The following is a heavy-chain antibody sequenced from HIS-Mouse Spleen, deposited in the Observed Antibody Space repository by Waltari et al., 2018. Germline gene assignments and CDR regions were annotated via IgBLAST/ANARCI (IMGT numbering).Heavy chain of an antibody. V-gene: IGHV4-31*03. CDR1: GGSISSGGYY. D-gene: IGHD2-15*01. Sequence: QVHLQESGPGLVKPSQTLSLTCTVSGGSISSGGYYWSWIRQHPGKGLEWIGYIYYSGSTYYNPSLKSRVTISVDTSKNQFSLKLSSVTAADTAVYYCARVLGYCSGGSCYSLANDAFDIWGQGTMVTVSS. CDR3: ARVLGYCSGGSCYSLANDAFDI. J-gene: IGHJ3*02. CDR2: IYYSGST.